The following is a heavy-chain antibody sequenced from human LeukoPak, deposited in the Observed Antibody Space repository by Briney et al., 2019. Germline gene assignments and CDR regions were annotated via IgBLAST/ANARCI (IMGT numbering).Heavy chain of an antibody. CDR1: GFTFSSYR. Sequence: GGSLRLSCAASGFTFSSYRMNWVRQAPGKGLEWVSSISSSSSYIYYADSVKGRFTISRDNAKNSLYLQMNSLRAEDTAVYYCARDRGCGGDCYLYYYYGMDVWGQGTTVTVSS. V-gene: IGHV3-21*01. J-gene: IGHJ6*02. D-gene: IGHD2-21*02. CDR2: ISSSSSYI. CDR3: ARDRGCGGDCYLYYYYGMDV.